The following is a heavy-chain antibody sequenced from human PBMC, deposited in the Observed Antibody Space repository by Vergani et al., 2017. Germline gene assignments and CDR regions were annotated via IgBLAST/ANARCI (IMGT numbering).Heavy chain of an antibody. J-gene: IGHJ4*02. CDR3: AKDRTYITIFGVVIPPV. CDR1: GFTFSSYD. Sequence: EVQLVESGGGLVQPGGSLRLSCAASGFTFSSYDMHWVRQATGKGLEWVSAIGTAGDTYYPGSVKGRFTISRENAKNSLYLQMNSLRAEDTAVYYCAKDRTYITIFGVVIPPVWGQGTLVTVSS. V-gene: IGHV3-13*01. CDR2: IGTAGDT. D-gene: IGHD3-3*01.